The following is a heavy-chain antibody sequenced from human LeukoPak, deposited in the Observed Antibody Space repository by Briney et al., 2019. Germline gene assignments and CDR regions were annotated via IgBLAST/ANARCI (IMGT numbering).Heavy chain of an antibody. CDR2: ISGSGGST. CDR3: AKGGLGYYYMDV. Sequence: PGGSLRLSCAASGFTFSSYARSWVRQAPGKGLEWVSAISGSGGSTYYADSVKGRFTISRDNSKNTLYLQMNSLRPEDTAVYYCAKGGLGYYYMDVWGKGTTVTISS. D-gene: IGHD3-16*01. J-gene: IGHJ6*03. CDR1: GFTFSSYA. V-gene: IGHV3-23*01.